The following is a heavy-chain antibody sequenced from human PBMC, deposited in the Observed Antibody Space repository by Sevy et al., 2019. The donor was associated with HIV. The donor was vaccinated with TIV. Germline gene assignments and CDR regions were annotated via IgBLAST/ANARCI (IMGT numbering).Heavy chain of an antibody. V-gene: IGHV3-7*01. CDR3: ARLSSPMPDSGWYDFFDH. CDR1: GFTFRTYW. J-gene: IGHJ4*02. Sequence: GGSLRLSCAASGFTFRTYWMSWVRQAPGKGLEWVANIKPDGSDKNYMYSVKGRFTISRDNAKNSLYLHVSSLRAEDTAVYYCARLSSPMPDSGWYDFFDHWGQGTLVTVSS. D-gene: IGHD6-19*01. CDR2: IKPDGSDK.